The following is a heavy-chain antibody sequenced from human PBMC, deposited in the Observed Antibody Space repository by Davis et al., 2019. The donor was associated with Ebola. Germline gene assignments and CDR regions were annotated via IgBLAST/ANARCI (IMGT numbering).Heavy chain of an antibody. CDR2: ISWNSGSI. Sequence: PGGSLRLSCAASGFTFDDYAMHWVRQAPGKGLEWVSGISWNSGSIGYADSVKGRFTISRDNAKNSLYLQMNSLRAEDTAVYYCARDLKYYDFWRIDYWGQGTLVTVSS. J-gene: IGHJ4*02. CDR3: ARDLKYYDFWRIDY. V-gene: IGHV3-9*01. D-gene: IGHD3-3*01. CDR1: GFTFDDYA.